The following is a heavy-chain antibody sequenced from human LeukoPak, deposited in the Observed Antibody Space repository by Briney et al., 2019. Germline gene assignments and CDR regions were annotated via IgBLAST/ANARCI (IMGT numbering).Heavy chain of an antibody. J-gene: IGHJ4*02. D-gene: IGHD1-26*01. CDR2: ISYDGSNK. CDR3: ARTGGSYYGYYFDY. CDR1: GFTFSSYA. V-gene: IGHV3-30*04. Sequence: EGSLRLSCAASGFTFSSYAMHWVRQAPGKGLEWVAVISYDGSNKYYADSVKGRFTISRDNSKNTLYLQMNSLRAEDTAVYYCARTGGSYYGYYFDYWGQGTLVTVSS.